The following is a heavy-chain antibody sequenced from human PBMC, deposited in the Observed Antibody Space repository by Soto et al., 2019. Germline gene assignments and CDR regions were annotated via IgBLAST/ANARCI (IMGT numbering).Heavy chain of an antibody. CDR3: AKSSGWFNT. CDR2: IDGSGGTT. J-gene: IGHJ5*02. V-gene: IGHV3-23*01. D-gene: IGHD6-6*01. CDR1: GFPFSSTA. Sequence: LRHSCSASGFPFSSTALTLVRQAPGKGLDWVSTIDGSGGTTYYADSVKGRFTISRDNSMNTVYLQMNSLRADDTAPYYCAKSSGWFNTWGQGALVTVSS.